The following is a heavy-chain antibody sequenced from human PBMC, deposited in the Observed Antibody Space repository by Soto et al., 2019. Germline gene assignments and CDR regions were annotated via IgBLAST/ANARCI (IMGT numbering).Heavy chain of an antibody. CDR2: ISSSSSYI. CDR3: ARDRRSGITIFGVVPHRGNWFDP. D-gene: IGHD3-3*01. Sequence: SLRLSCAASGFTFSSYSMNWVRQAPGKGLEWVSSISSSSSYIYYADSVKGRFTISRDNAKNSLYLQMNSLRAEDTAVYYCARDRRSGITIFGVVPHRGNWFDPWGQGTLVTVSS. CDR1: GFTFSSYS. V-gene: IGHV3-21*01. J-gene: IGHJ5*02.